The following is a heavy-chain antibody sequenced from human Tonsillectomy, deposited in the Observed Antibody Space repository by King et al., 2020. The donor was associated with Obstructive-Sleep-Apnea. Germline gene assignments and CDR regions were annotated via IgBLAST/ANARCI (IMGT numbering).Heavy chain of an antibody. CDR1: GYTFTSYG. CDR3: ARDYYDSSGYYPQPSDY. V-gene: IGHV1-18*04. D-gene: IGHD3-22*01. Sequence: VQLVESGAEVKKPGASVKVSCKVSGYTFTSYGISWVRQAPGQGLEWMGWISAYNGNTNYAQKLQGRVTMTTDTSTSTAYMGLRSLRSDDTAVYYCARDYYDSSGYYPQPSDYWGQGTLVTVSS. J-gene: IGHJ4*02. CDR2: ISAYNGNT.